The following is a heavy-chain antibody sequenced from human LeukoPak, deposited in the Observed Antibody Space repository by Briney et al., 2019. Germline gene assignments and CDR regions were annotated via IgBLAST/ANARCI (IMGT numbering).Heavy chain of an antibody. J-gene: IGHJ4*02. Sequence: ETLSLTCTVSGGFISSYYWSWIRQPPGKGLEWVANIKQDGSERYYVDSVKGRFTISRDNAKNSLYLQMNSLRAEDTAVYYCARGQLLLDYWGQGTLVTVSS. CDR3: ARGQLLLDY. D-gene: IGHD2-2*01. CDR1: GGFISSYY. CDR2: IKQDGSER. V-gene: IGHV3-7*01.